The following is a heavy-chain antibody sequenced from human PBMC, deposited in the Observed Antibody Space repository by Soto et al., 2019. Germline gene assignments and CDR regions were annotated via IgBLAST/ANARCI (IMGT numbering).Heavy chain of an antibody. CDR3: ASSITGTTKPYYYYGMDV. CDR2: IKQDGSEK. Sequence: GGSLRLSCAASGFTFSSYWMSWVRQAPGKGLEWVANIKQDGSEKYYVDSVKGRFTISRVNAKNSLYLQMNSLRAEDTAVYYCASSITGTTKPYYYYGMDVWGQGTTVTVSS. D-gene: IGHD1-7*01. V-gene: IGHV3-7*01. J-gene: IGHJ6*02. CDR1: GFTFSSYW.